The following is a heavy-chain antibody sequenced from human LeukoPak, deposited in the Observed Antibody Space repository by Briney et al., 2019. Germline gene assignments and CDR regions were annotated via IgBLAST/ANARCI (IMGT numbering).Heavy chain of an antibody. D-gene: IGHD3-10*01. CDR3: ARDRGPRTGFMVREAYDY. Sequence: NPGGSLRLSCAASGFTFSSSWMHWVRQVPGKGLVWVSRISSDGDTTNYADSVKGRFTISRDNAKNTLYLQMNSLRVEDTAVYYCARDRGPRTGFMVREAYDYWGQGTLVTVSS. CDR2: ISSDGDTT. V-gene: IGHV3-74*01. J-gene: IGHJ4*02. CDR1: GFTFSSSW.